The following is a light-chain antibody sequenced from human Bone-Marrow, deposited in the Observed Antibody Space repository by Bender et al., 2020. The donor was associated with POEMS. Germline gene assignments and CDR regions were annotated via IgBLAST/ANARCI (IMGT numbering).Light chain of an antibody. J-gene: IGLJ3*02. CDR1: SSNFGSYSL. V-gene: IGLV2-23*02. CDR2: DVT. Sequence: QSALTQPASVSGSPGQSITISCTGTSSNFGSYSLVSWYQQLPDKAPKLIIYDVTNRPSGVSNLFSGSKSDNRASLTISGLQTEDEADYYCQSYDSSLSAWVFGGGTKLTVL. CDR3: QSYDSSLSAWV.